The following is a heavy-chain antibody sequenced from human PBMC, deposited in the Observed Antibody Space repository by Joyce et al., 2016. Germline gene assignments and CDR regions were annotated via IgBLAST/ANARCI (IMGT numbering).Heavy chain of an antibody. CDR2: IIPFFPTT. D-gene: IGHD5-12*01. CDR3: ARTRGYSGYDSYYFDY. CDR1: GGTFSSYA. V-gene: IGHV1-69*06. Sequence: QVQLVQSGAEVKTPGSSVKVSCKASGGTFSSYAISWVRQAPGQGLVWLGGIIPFFPTTNYAQRFQGRVTITADTSTSTAYMELSSLRSEDTAVYYCARTRGYSGYDSYYFDYWGQGTLVTVSS. J-gene: IGHJ4*02.